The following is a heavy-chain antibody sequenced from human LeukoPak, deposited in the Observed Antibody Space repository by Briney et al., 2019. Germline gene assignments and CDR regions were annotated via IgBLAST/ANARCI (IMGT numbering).Heavy chain of an antibody. Sequence: GGSLRLSCAASGFTYSSYAMSWVRQAPGKGLEWVSAISGSGGSTYYADSVKGRFTISRDNSKNTLYLQMNSLRAEDTAVYYCAKAPYYDFWSGYFWRFDPWGQGTLVTVSS. CDR3: AKAPYYDFWSGYFWRFDP. V-gene: IGHV3-23*01. J-gene: IGHJ5*02. CDR2: ISGSGGST. D-gene: IGHD3-3*01. CDR1: GFTYSSYA.